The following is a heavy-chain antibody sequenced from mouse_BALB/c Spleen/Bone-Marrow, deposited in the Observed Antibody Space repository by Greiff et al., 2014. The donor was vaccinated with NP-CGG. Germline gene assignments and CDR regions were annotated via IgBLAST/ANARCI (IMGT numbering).Heavy chain of an antibody. CDR1: GFNFSTFG. CDR2: ISSGSTAI. J-gene: IGHJ1*01. D-gene: IGHD4-1*01. Sequence: EVQRVESGGGLVKPGGSRKLSCAASGFNFSTFGMHWVRQAPEKGLEWVAYISSGSTAIFYADTLKGRFTISRDNSENTLFLQMTSLRSEDTAMYYCARGGNWDDFDVWGAGTTVTVSS. V-gene: IGHV5-17*02. CDR3: ARGGNWDDFDV.